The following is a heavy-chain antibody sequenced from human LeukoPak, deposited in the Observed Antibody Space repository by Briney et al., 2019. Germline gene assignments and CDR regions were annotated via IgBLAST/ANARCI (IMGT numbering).Heavy chain of an antibody. J-gene: IGHJ4*02. D-gene: IGHD2-21*02. CDR2: ISSSGSTI. CDR3: SIELLVVTALVDY. V-gene: IGHV3-11*01. Sequence: GGSLRLSCAASGVTFTDYYMSWIRQAPGKGLEWVSYISSSGSTIYYADSVKGRFTISRDNAKNSLYLQMNSLRAEDTAVYYCSIELLVVTALVDYWGQGTLVTVSS. CDR1: GVTFTDYY.